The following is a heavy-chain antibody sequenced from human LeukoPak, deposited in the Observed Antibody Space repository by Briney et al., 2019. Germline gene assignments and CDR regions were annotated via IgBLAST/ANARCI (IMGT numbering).Heavy chain of an antibody. CDR2: IIPILGIA. CDR3: ARDSIVVVVAATGSYYGMDV. D-gene: IGHD2-15*01. CDR1: GGTFSSYT. V-gene: IGHV1-69*04. Sequence: AASVKVSCKASGGTFSSYTISWVRQAPGQGLEWMGRIIPILGIANCAQKFQGRVTITADKSTSTAYMELSSLRSEDTAVYYCARDSIVVVVAATGSYYGMDVWGQGTTVTVSS. J-gene: IGHJ6*02.